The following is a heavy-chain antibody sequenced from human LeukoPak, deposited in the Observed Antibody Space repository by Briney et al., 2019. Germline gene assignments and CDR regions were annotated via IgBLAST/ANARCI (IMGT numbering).Heavy chain of an antibody. CDR2: IKQDGSEK. D-gene: IGHD3-3*01. Sequence: PGGSLRLSYAASGFTFSSYWMSWVRQAPGKGLEWVANIKQDGSEKYYVDSVKGRFTISRDNAKNSLYLQMNSLRAEDTAVYYCARDPPPVYDFWSGYYSGYFDYWGQGTLVTVSS. V-gene: IGHV3-7*01. CDR3: ARDPPPVYDFWSGYYSGYFDY. CDR1: GFTFSSYW. J-gene: IGHJ4*02.